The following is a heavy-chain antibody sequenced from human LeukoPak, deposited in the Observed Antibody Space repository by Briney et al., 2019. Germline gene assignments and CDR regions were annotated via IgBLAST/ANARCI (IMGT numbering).Heavy chain of an antibody. CDR3: AKSIFSVSYSGALYYFDY. D-gene: IGHD5/OR15-5a*01. Sequence: GGSLRLSCAASGFTFSNYAMSWVRQAPGKGLEWVSTISGSGGATYYTDSVRGRFTISRDNSKNTLFLQMNSLRAEDTAVYYCAKSIFSVSYSGALYYFDYWGQGTLVTVSS. CDR2: ISGSGGAT. J-gene: IGHJ4*02. CDR1: GFTFSNYA. V-gene: IGHV3-23*01.